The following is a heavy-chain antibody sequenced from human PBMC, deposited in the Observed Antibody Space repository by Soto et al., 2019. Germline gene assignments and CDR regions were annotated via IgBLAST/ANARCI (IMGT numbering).Heavy chain of an antibody. CDR3: ARGQGDRGTGTTRRYDY. Sequence: SETLSLTCAVYGGSFSGYYWSWIRQPPGKGLEWIGEINHSGSTNYNPSLKSRVTISVDTSKNQFSLKLSSVTAADTAVYYCARGQGDRGTGTTRRYDYWGQGTLVTVSS. J-gene: IGHJ4*02. D-gene: IGHD1-1*01. CDR2: INHSGST. V-gene: IGHV4-34*01. CDR1: GGSFSGYY.